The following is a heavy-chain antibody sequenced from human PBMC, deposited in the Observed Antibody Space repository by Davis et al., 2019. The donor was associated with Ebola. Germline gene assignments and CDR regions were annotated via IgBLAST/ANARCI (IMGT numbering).Heavy chain of an antibody. D-gene: IGHD3-9*01. V-gene: IGHV3-15*01. CDR3: TTEYYDILTGYYPSHFGY. J-gene: IGHJ4*02. CDR2: IKSKTDGGTT. CDR1: GFTFSNAW. Sequence: GGSLRLSCAASGFTFSNAWMSWVRQAPGKGLAWVGRIKSKTDGGTTDYAAPVKGRFTISRDDSKNTLYLQMNSLKTEDTAVYYCTTEYYDILTGYYPSHFGYWGQGTLVTVSS.